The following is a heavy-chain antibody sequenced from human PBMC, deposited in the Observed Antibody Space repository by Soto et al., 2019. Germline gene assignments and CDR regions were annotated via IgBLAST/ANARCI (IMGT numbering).Heavy chain of an antibody. Sequence: EVQLVESGGGLVQPGGSLRLSCAASGFTFSSYSMNWVRQAPGKELEWVSYISSSSSTIYYADSVKGRFTISRDNAKNSLYLQMNRLRAEDTAVYYCARDFARVTTTMVRAFDIWGQGTMVTVSS. J-gene: IGHJ3*02. D-gene: IGHD4-17*01. V-gene: IGHV3-48*01. CDR1: GFTFSSYS. CDR3: ARDFARVTTTMVRAFDI. CDR2: ISSSSSTI.